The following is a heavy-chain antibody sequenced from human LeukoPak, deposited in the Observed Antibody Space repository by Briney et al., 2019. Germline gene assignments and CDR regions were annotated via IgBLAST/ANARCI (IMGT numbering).Heavy chain of an antibody. D-gene: IGHD2-2*01. CDR2: ISSSSSST. CDR1: GFTFSSYS. J-gene: IGHJ6*03. V-gene: IGHV3-21*01. CDR3: ARDAYCSSTSCPHSSYFYYYMDV. Sequence: GGSLRLSCAASGFTFSSYSLNWVRQAPGKGLEWVSSISSSSSSTYYADSVKGRFTISRDDAKNSLYLQMDSLRAEDTAMYYCARDAYCSSTSCPHSSYFYYYMDVWGKGTTVTVSS.